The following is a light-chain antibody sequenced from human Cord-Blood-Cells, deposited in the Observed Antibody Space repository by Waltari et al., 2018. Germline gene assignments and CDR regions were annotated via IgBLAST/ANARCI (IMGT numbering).Light chain of an antibody. CDR2: GAS. Sequence: EIVMPQSPATLSVSPGERATPSCRASQRVSSNLAWYQQKPGQAPRLLIYGASTRATGSPARFSGSVSGTEFTLTISSLQSEDFAVYYCQQYNNWPPLTFGGGTKVEIK. CDR1: QRVSSN. CDR3: QQYNNWPPLT. J-gene: IGKJ4*01. V-gene: IGKV3-15*01.